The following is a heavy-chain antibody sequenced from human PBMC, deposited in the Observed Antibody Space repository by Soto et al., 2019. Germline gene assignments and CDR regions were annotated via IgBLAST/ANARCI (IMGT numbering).Heavy chain of an antibody. V-gene: IGHV3-23*01. J-gene: IGHJ5*02. CDR2: INGSGGRT. CDR1: GLTFSSYW. D-gene: IGHD6-19*01. Sequence: GGSLRLSCAASGLTFSSYWMSWVRQAPGKGLEWVANINGSGGRTYYADSVKGRFTISRDNSKNTLYLQMNSLRAEDKAVYYCAKCAYSSGCHTHFWFDPWGQGTLVTVSS. CDR3: AKCAYSSGCHTHFWFDP.